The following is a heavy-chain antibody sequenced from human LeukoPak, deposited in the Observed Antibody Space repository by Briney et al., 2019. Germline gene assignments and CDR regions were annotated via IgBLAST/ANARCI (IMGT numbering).Heavy chain of an antibody. CDR2: ISGSGGST. CDR1: GFTFRSYA. J-gene: IGHJ4*02. CDR3: AKDSSPQRYRSFDY. V-gene: IGHV3-23*01. Sequence: GGSLRLSCAASGFTFRSYAMSWVRQAPGKGLEWVSAISGSGGSTYFAVSVKGRFTISRDNSNNTLYLQMNSLRAEDTAVYYCAKDSSPQRYRSFDYWGQGTLVAVSS. D-gene: IGHD4-11*01.